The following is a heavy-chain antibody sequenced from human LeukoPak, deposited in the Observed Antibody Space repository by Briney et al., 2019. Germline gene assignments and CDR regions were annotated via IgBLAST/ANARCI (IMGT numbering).Heavy chain of an antibody. D-gene: IGHD6-19*01. V-gene: IGHV4-39*01. CDR1: GGSISSSSYY. CDR2: IYYSGST. CDR3: ARRRLSIAVAGQSNWFDP. Sequence: PSETLSLTCTVSGGSISSSSYYWGWIRQPPGKGLEWIGSIYYSGSTYYNPSLKSRVTISADTSKNQFSLKLSSVTAADTAVYYCARRRLSIAVAGQSNWFDPWGQGTLVTVSS. J-gene: IGHJ5*02.